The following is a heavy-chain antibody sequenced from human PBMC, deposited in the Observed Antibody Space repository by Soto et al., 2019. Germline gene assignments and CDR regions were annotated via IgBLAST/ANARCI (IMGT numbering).Heavy chain of an antibody. D-gene: IGHD3-3*01. J-gene: IGHJ5*02. CDR2: ISSSGSTV. V-gene: IGHV3-48*02. CDR3: ARDITMNNWFDP. Sequence: PGGSLRLSCAASGFALGSYSMKWVRQAPGKGLEWVSYISSSGSTVYYADSVRGRFTISRDNAKNSLFLQMNSLRDEDTAVYYCARDITMNNWFDPWCQGTLVNISS. CDR1: GFALGSYS.